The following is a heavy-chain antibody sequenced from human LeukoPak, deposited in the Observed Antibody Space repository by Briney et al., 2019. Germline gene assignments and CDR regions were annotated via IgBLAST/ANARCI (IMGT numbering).Heavy chain of an antibody. CDR1: GGTFSSCA. J-gene: IGHJ4*02. CDR2: IIPIFGTA. Sequence: SVKVSCKASGGTFSSCAISWVRQAPGQGLEWMGGIIPIFGTANYAQKFQGRVTITADESTSTAYMELSSLRSEDTAVYYCARDGSGYSSGWRPGFDYWGQGTLVTVSS. CDR3: ARDGSGYSSGWRPGFDY. D-gene: IGHD6-19*01. V-gene: IGHV1-69*13.